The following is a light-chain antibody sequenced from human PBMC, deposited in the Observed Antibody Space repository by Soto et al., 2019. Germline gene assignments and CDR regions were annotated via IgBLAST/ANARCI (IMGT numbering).Light chain of an antibody. CDR1: SRDVGAYSS. Sequence: QSALTQPPSASGSPGQSVTVSCAGTSRDVGAYSSVAWYQQHPGKAPKLIIYEVTKRPSGVPDRFSGARSGNTAFLTVSGLQADGEADYYCSAHAGSKNYVFGTGTKVTVL. V-gene: IGLV2-8*01. CDR3: SAHAGSKNYV. J-gene: IGLJ1*01. CDR2: EVT.